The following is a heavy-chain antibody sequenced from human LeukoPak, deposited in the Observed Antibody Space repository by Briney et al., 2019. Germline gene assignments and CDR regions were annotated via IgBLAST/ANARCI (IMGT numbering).Heavy chain of an antibody. CDR2: IRYDGTEK. CDR3: AEGRDYHIDV. Sequence: GGSLRLSCGASGFTFRDYGMHWVRQAPGKGLEWVAFIRYDGTEKYYADNARGRFTFSRDNSKNTLYLQMNSLRPDDTAVYYCAEGRDYHIDVWGKGTTVTISS. J-gene: IGHJ6*03. V-gene: IGHV3-30*02. CDR1: GFTFRDYG.